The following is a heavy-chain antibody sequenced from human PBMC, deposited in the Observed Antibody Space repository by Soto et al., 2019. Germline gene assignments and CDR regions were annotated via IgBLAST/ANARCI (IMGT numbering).Heavy chain of an antibody. CDR2: IIPIFGTA. D-gene: IGHD5-18*01. J-gene: IGHJ6*02. Sequence: QVQLVQSGAEVKKPGSSVKVSCKASGGTFSSYAISWVRQAPGQGLEWMGGIIPIFGTADYAQKFQGRVTITADESTSTAYMELSSLRSEDTAVYSCRSHSHGAANSYYAGMDVWGQGTTVTVS. V-gene: IGHV1-69*12. CDR1: GGTFSSYA. CDR3: RSHSHGAANSYYAGMDV.